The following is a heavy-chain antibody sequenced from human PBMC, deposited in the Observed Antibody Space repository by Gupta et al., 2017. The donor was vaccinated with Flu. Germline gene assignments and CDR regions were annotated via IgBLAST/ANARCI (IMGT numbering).Heavy chain of an antibody. Sequence: MSWVRQAPGKGLEWVSAIKTVGSTYYADSVRGRFFISIDNSKNTMYLELNSLRVDDTAVYYCARGPSGYGDYWGQGTLVAVSS. CDR3: ARGPSGYGDY. CDR2: IKTVGST. V-gene: IGHV3-53*01. J-gene: IGHJ4*02. D-gene: IGHD3-3*01.